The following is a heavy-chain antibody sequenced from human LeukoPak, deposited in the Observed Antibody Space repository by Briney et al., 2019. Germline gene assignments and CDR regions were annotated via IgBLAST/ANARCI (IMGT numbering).Heavy chain of an antibody. V-gene: IGHV3-9*01. J-gene: IGHJ6*02. D-gene: IGHD2-2*02. CDR3: AKDTLPYCSSTSCYNGMDV. CDR2: ISWNSGSI. Sequence: GGSPRLSCAASGFTFDDYAMHWVRQAPGKGLEWVSGISWNSGSIGYADSVKGRFTISRDNAKNSLYLQMNSLRAEDTALYYCAKDTLPYCSSTSCYNGMDVWGQGTTVTVSS. CDR1: GFTFDDYA.